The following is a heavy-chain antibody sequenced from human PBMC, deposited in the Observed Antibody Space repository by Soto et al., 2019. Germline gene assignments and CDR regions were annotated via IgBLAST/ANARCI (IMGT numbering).Heavy chain of an antibody. J-gene: IGHJ4*02. D-gene: IGHD4-17*01. Sequence: SETLSLTCSVPGSSIRRYYWSWIRQPPGKGLEWIGNIYYSGSTNYNPSLKSRVIISVDSSKSQFSLRLNSLTAADTAVYYCTRVRGYYGDYHNFDYWAQGALVTLYS. CDR1: GSSIRRYY. CDR2: IYYSGST. V-gene: IGHV4-59*01. CDR3: TRVRGYYGDYHNFDY.